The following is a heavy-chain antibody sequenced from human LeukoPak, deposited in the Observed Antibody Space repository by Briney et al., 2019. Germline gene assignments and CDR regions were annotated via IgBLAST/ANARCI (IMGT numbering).Heavy chain of an antibody. CDR2: ISAYNGNT. CDR1: GYTFTSYG. D-gene: IGHD2-2*01. Sequence: ASVKVSCKASGYTFTSYGISWVRQAPGRGLEWMGWISAYNGNTNYAQKLQGRVTMTTDTSTSTAYMELRSLRSDDTAVYYCARVGGYCSSTSCAYYYYYYMDVWGKGTTVTVSS. J-gene: IGHJ6*03. V-gene: IGHV1-18*01. CDR3: ARVGGYCSSTSCAYYYYYYMDV.